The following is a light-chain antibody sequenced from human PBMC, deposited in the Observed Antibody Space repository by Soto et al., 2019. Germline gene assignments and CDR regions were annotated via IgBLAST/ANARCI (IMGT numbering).Light chain of an antibody. CDR1: RDVGSD. CDR3: LQDYGDSWK. CDR2: AAS. J-gene: IGKJ1*01. Sequence: ITKTPSSLSASVGEAIIITCRASRDVGSDVSWYQQKPGQAPKLLIYAASNLYTGVPSRFSGSRSGTEFTLTISSLQPEDFASYYCLQDYGDSWKFGQGTNVEIK. V-gene: IGKV1-6*01.